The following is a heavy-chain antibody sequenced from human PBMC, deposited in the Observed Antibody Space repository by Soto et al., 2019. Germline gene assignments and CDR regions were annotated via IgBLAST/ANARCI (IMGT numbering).Heavy chain of an antibody. CDR3: VRQGIGVLHGLVDV. V-gene: IGHV4-59*08. CDR1: GDSISSYN. CDR2: FRSSGGT. J-gene: IGHJ6*02. Sequence: QVQLQESGPGLVKPSETLSLTCTVSGDSISSYNLAWIRQPPGKGLEWIGYFRSSGGTSYNPSLKRRVAISAGTSTKQFSLRLTSVTAADTAVYYCVRQGIGVLHGLVDVWGQGTTVTVSS. D-gene: IGHD3-10*01.